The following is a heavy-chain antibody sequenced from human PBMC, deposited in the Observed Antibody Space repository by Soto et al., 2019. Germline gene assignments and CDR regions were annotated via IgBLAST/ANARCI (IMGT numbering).Heavy chain of an antibody. CDR3: ASWWKEAGIGGNYYYGMDV. V-gene: IGHV1-69*12. Sequence: QVQLVQSGAEVKKPGSSVKVSCKASGGTFSTYALSWVRQAPGQGLEWMGGIMPMFGRADYAPKFQGRVTITAEESTSTAHMDLSSLRSEDTAVYYCASWWKEAGIGGNYYYGMDVWGQGTTVTVSS. CDR2: IMPMFGRA. CDR1: GGTFSTYA. J-gene: IGHJ6*02. D-gene: IGHD6-19*01.